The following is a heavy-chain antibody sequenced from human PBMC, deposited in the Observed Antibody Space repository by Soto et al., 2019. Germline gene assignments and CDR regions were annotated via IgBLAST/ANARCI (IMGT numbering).Heavy chain of an antibody. V-gene: IGHV1-18*01. CDR3: ARYWNDDSGIYYYYGMDV. J-gene: IGHJ6*02. CDR2: ISAYNGNT. Sequence: QVQLVQSGAEVKKPGASVKVSCKASGYTFTSYGISWVRQAPGQGLEWMGWISAYNGNTNYAQKLQGRVTMTTDTSESTAYMELRSLRSDDTAVYYCARYWNDDSGIYYYYGMDVWGQGTTVTVSS. D-gene: IGHD1-1*01. CDR1: GYTFTSYG.